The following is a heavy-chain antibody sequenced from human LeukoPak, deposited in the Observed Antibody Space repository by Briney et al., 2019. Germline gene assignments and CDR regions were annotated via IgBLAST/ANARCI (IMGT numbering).Heavy chain of an antibody. J-gene: IGHJ4*02. D-gene: IGHD6-6*01. CDR2: INPNSGGT. CDR3: ARGRSSSPYLDY. Sequence: ASVKVSCKASGYTFTGYYMHWVRQAPGQGLEWMGWINPNSGGTNYAQKFQGRVTMTRNTSISTAYMELSRLRSDDTAVYYCARGRSSSPYLDYWGQGTLVTVSS. V-gene: IGHV1-2*02. CDR1: GYTFTGYY.